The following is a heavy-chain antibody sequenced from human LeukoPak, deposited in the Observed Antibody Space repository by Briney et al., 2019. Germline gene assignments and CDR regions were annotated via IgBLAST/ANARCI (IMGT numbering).Heavy chain of an antibody. D-gene: IGHD6-19*01. Sequence: SETLSLTCTVSGGSISSYYWSWIRQPPGKGLEWIGYIYYSGSTNYNPSLKSRVTISVDTSKNQFSLKLSSVTAADTAVYYCARSNIVVAGSQAYWGQRTLVTVSS. CDR2: IYYSGST. CDR1: GGSISSYY. J-gene: IGHJ4*02. CDR3: ARSNIVVAGSQAY. V-gene: IGHV4-59*01.